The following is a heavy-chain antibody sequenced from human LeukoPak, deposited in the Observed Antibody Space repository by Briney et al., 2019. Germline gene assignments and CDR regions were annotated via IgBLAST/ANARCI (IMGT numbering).Heavy chain of an antibody. V-gene: IGHV4-59*01. J-gene: IGHJ5*02. D-gene: IGHD1-7*01. CDR3: ARTGTREFDP. Sequence: SETLSLTCTVSRGAINSYYWTWIRQPPGKGLEWIGYLYYSGNTNYNPSLKSRVTISVDTSKNQFSLKLSSVTAADTAVYYCARTGTREFDPWGQGTLVTVSS. CDR1: RGAINSYY. CDR2: LYYSGNT.